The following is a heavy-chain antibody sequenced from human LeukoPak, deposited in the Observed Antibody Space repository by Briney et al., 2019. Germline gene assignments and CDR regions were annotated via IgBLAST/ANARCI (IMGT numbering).Heavy chain of an antibody. D-gene: IGHD6-13*01. J-gene: IGHJ4*02. CDR2: IYYSGTT. CDR1: GGFLSSSSYF. V-gene: IGHV4-39*01. CDR3: ARHGGAAAAFDY. Sequence: SETLSLTCSVSGGFLSSSSYFWGWIRQPRGKGLGWIWIIYYSGTTYYNPSLKSRITISVDTSKNQFSLKLTSVTAADTAVYYCARHGGAAAAFDYWGQGTLVTVSS.